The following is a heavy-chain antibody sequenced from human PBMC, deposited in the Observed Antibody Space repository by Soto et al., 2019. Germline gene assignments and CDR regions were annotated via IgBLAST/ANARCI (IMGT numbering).Heavy chain of an antibody. CDR3: ANSYSGPFDV. CDR1: GFTISSYD. J-gene: IGHJ3*01. Sequence: LRLSSAASGFTISSYDIQWVRQAPGKGLEWVAVISYDGSKKYYADSVKGLFTISGDNSKSTLSLQVNSLSAENTAVYYCANSYSGPFDVSGQGTMVAVSS. V-gene: IGHV3-30*18. D-gene: IGHD1-26*01. CDR2: ISYDGSKK.